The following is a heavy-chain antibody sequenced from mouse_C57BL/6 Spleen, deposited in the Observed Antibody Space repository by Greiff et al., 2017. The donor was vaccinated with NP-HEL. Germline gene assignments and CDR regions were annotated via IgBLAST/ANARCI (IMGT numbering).Heavy chain of an antibody. CDR3: ARTGDDGAMDY. D-gene: IGHD2-12*01. V-gene: IGHV1-69*01. J-gene: IGHJ4*01. CDR2: IDPSDSYT. CDR1: GYTFTSYW. Sequence: QVQLQQPGAELVMPGASVKLSCKASGYTFTSYWMHWVKQRPGQGLEWIGEIDPSDSYTNYNQKFKGKSTLTVDKSSSTAYMQLSSLTSEDSAVYDCARTGDDGAMDYWGQGTSVTVSS.